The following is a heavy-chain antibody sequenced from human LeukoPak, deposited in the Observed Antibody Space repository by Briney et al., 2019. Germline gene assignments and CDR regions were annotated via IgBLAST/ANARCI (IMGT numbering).Heavy chain of an antibody. CDR3: TRLSTGSGNYFDY. J-gene: IGHJ4*02. Sequence: SETLSLTCSVSGASMSASTYYWAWVRQPPGEGLDWIASINYSGRTHYSSSLTSRVTISLDMSKSQFSLQLSSVTAADTAVYYCTRLSTGSGNYFDYWGLGTLVTVSS. CDR2: INYSGRT. D-gene: IGHD1-26*01. CDR1: GASMSASTYY. V-gene: IGHV4-39*07.